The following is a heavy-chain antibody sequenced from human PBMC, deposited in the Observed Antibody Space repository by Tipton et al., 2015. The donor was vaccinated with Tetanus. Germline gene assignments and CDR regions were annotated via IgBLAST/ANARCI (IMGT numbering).Heavy chain of an antibody. CDR2: TYYRSKWFN. CDR1: GDSVSSNTMA. CDR3: PRDPGHIVDV. Sequence: PGLVKPSQTLSLTCAISGDSVSSNTMAWNWIRQSPSRGLEWLGRTYYRSKWFNDYSVSLRGSITVNTDTSRNQFTLQLNSVIPEGFGVYFCPRDPGHIVDVWGQVTTVTAAS. J-gene: IGHJ6*02. V-gene: IGHV6-1*01.